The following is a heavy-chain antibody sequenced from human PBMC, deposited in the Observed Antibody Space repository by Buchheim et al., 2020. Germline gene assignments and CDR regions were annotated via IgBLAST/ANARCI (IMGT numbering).Heavy chain of an antibody. CDR3: ARVGIWFGELYSAYNWFDP. D-gene: IGHD3-10*01. CDR2: INHSGST. Sequence: QVQLQQWGAGLLKPSETLSLTCAVYGGSFSGYYWSWIRQPPGKGLEWIGEINHSGSTNYNPSLKSRVTISVDTSKNQFSLKLSSVTAADTAVYYCARVGIWFGELYSAYNWFDPWGQGTL. V-gene: IGHV4-34*01. J-gene: IGHJ5*02. CDR1: GGSFSGYY.